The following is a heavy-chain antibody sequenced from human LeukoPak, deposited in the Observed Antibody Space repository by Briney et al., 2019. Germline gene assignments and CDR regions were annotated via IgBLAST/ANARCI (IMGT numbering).Heavy chain of an antibody. CDR3: ATISAFGVERGYYMDV. J-gene: IGHJ6*03. CDR2: FDPEDGET. D-gene: IGHD3-3*01. V-gene: IGHV1-24*01. Sequence: GASVKVSCKVSGYTLTELSMHWVRQAPGKGLEWMGGFDPEDGETIYAQKFQDRVTMTEDTSTDTAYMELSSLRSEDTAVYYCATISAFGVERGYYMDVWGKGTTVTVSS. CDR1: GYTLTELS.